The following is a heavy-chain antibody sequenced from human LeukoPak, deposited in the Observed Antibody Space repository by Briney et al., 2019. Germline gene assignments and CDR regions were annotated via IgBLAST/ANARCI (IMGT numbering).Heavy chain of an antibody. V-gene: IGHV3-7*01. CDR1: GFTFSKYW. Sequence: GGSLRLSCAASGFTFSKYWMTWVRQAPERGLEWVANIKPDGSEEYYVDSVKGRFTISRDNAKSSLYLQMNSLTAEDTAVYYCATRLAMVTVAPFDNWGQGTLVTVST. CDR2: IKPDGSEE. CDR3: ATRLAMVTVAPFDN. J-gene: IGHJ4*02. D-gene: IGHD2-21*02.